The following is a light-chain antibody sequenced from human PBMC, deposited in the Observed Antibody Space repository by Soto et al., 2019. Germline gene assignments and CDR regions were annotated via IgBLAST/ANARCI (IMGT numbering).Light chain of an antibody. CDR2: EGS. Sequence: QSALTQPASVAGSHGQSITISCTGTSSDVGTYNLVSWYQQHPGKAPKLMIYEGSKRPSGVSNRFSGSKSGNTASLTISGLQAKDEADYYCCSYAGISTFVVFGGGTKLTVL. V-gene: IGLV2-23*03. CDR3: CSYAGISTFVV. CDR1: SSDVGTYNL. J-gene: IGLJ2*01.